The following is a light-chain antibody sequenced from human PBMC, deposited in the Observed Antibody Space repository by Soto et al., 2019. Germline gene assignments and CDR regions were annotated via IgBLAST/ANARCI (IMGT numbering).Light chain of an antibody. CDR1: QSISSY. V-gene: IGKV1-39*01. J-gene: IGKJ1*01. CDR2: AAS. Sequence: DIQMTQSPSSLCASLGDRVTIACRASQSISSYLNWYQQKPGKAPKLLIYAASSLQSGVPSRFSGSGSGTDFTLTINSLQPEDFATYYCQQSYSAPRTFGQGTKVDI. CDR3: QQSYSAPRT.